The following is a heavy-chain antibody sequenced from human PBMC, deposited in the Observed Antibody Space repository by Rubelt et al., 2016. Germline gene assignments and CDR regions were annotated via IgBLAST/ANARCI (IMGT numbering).Heavy chain of an antibody. V-gene: IGHV4-39*07. Sequence: QVQLQQWGAGLVKPSETLSLTCTVSGGSISSSSYYWGWIRQPPGKGLEWIGSIYYSGSTYYNPSRKGRCTISVDTSKNQFSLKLSSVTAAYTAVYYCAGDNRWDGDYTNWFDPWGQGTLVTVSS. D-gene: IGHD4-17*01. CDR2: IYYSGST. CDR1: GGSISSSSYY. J-gene: IGHJ5*02. CDR3: AGDNRWDGDYTNWFDP.